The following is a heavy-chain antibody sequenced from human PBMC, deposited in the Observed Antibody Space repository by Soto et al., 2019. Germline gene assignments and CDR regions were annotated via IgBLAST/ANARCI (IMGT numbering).Heavy chain of an antibody. CDR3: ARQGIDAGLRVPGVWYYYYGMDV. V-gene: IGHV5-10-1*01. Sequence: HGESLKISCKGSGYSFTSYWISWVRQMPGKGLERMGRIDPSDSYTNYSPSFQGHVTISADKSISTAYLQWSSLKASDTAMYYCARQGIDAGLRVPGVWYYYYGMDVWGQGTTVTVSS. CDR1: GYSFTSYW. D-gene: IGHD4-17*01. CDR2: IDPSDSYT. J-gene: IGHJ6*02.